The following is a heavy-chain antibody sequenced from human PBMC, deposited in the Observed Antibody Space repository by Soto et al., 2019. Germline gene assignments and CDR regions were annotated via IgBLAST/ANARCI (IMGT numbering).Heavy chain of an antibody. CDR2: ISGSTSNP. CDR1: GFTFSTYA. CDR3: AEDTGRHYDSGWGHSYGLDV. J-gene: IGHJ6*02. V-gene: IGHV3-23*01. D-gene: IGHD3-22*01. Sequence: EVQLLESGGGLVQPGGSLTLSCAASGFTFSTYAMTWVRQAPGKGLEWVSAISGSTSNPYYADSVKGRFTISRDNSKNTVYLQMNSLRSEDTALYYCAEDTGRHYDSGWGHSYGLDVWGQGTTVTVSS.